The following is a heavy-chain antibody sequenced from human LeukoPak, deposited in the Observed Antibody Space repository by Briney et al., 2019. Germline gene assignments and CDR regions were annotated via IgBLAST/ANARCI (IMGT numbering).Heavy chain of an antibody. CDR1: GFTFSNYA. CDR2: ISYDGTNK. J-gene: IGHJ4*02. V-gene: IGHV3-30-3*01. D-gene: IGHD6-6*01. CDR3: AKDLEAYSSSSAIDY. Sequence: GGSLRLSCAASGFTFSNYAMHWVRQAPGKGLEWVAVISYDGTNKYYADSVKGRFTISRDNSKNTLYLQMNSLRAEDTAVYYCAKDLEAYSSSSAIDYWGQGTLVTVSS.